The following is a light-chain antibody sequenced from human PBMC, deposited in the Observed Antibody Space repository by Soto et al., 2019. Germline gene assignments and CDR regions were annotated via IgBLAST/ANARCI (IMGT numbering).Light chain of an antibody. J-gene: IGLJ2*01. CDR2: SNN. CDR1: SSNIGGTNY. Sequence: QAVVTQPPSASGTPGQKVFISCSGSSSNIGGTNYAYWYQQLPGAAPKLLMYSNNLRPSGVPERISGSKFGTAASLAISGLRSEDEAVYYCASWDDRLGAVIFGGGTKLTVL. V-gene: IGLV1-47*02. CDR3: ASWDDRLGAVI.